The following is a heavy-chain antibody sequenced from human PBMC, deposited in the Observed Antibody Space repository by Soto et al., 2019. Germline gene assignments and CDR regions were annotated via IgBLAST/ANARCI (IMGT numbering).Heavy chain of an antibody. V-gene: IGHV3-74*01. D-gene: IGHD2-21*02. CDR3: ARDLTAYCGGDCPFDY. J-gene: IGHJ4*02. CDR2: INSDGSST. Sequence: EVQLVESGGVVVQPGGSLRLSCAASGFTFDDYAMHWVRQAPGKGLEWVSRINSDGSSTRYADSVKGRFTISRDNAKNTLYLQMNSLRAEDTAVYYCARDLTAYCGGDCPFDYWGQGTLVTVSS. CDR1: GFTFDDYA.